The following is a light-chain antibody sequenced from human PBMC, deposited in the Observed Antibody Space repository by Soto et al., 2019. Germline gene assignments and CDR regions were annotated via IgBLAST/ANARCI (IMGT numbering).Light chain of an antibody. Sequence: EIVLTQSPATLSLPQGERATLSCRASQSVSSYLAWYQQKPGQAPRLLIYDASNRATGIPARFSGSGSGTDFTLTISSLEPEDFAVYYCQQRSNWPPWTFGQGTKVEIK. CDR2: DAS. CDR3: QQRSNWPPWT. CDR1: QSVSSY. J-gene: IGKJ1*01. V-gene: IGKV3-11*01.